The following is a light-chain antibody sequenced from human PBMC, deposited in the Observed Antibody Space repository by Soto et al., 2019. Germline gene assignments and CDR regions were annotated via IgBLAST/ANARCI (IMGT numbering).Light chain of an antibody. V-gene: IGLV2-18*01. CDR3: SLFTDTSTYV. CDR2: EVS. Sequence: QSALTQPPSVSGSPGQSVTISCTGTSSDVGSYNRVSWYQQPPGTAPKLMIYEVSNRPSGVPDRFSGSKSGNTASLTISGLQAEEEAHYYCSLFTDTSTYVFGTGTRSPS. CDR1: SSDVGSYNR. J-gene: IGLJ1*01.